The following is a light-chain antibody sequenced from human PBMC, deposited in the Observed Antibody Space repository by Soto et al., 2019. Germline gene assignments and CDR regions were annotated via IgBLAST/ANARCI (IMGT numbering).Light chain of an antibody. CDR3: SSYTRRSTRV. J-gene: IGLJ3*02. Sequence: QSALTQPASVSGSPGQSITISCTGTSSDVGGYKYVSWYQQHPGKAPKLMIYEVSTRPSGVSNRFSGSKSGNTASLTISGLQDEDEDDYYCSSYTRRSTRVFGGGTKLTVL. CDR1: SSDVGGYKY. CDR2: EVS. V-gene: IGLV2-14*01.